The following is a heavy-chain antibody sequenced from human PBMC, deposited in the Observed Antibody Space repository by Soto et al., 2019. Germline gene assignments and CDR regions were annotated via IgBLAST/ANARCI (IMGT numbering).Heavy chain of an antibody. Sequence: SETLSLTCTVSGGSISSSSYYWGWIRQPPGKGLEWIGSIYYSGNTYYNPSLKSRVTISVDTAKNQFSLKLSSMTAADTAVYYCVQTTGWPGFDFWGQGILVTVSS. J-gene: IGHJ4*02. CDR3: VQTTGWPGFDF. D-gene: IGHD6-19*01. V-gene: IGHV4-39*01. CDR2: IYYSGNT. CDR1: GGSISSSSYY.